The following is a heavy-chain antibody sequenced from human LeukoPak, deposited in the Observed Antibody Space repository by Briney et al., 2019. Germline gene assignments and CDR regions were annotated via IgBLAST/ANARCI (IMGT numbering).Heavy chain of an antibody. J-gene: IGHJ4*02. D-gene: IGHD3-10*02. Sequence: PGGSLRLSCAASGFTFSSYSMKWVRQAPGKGLEWVSFISSSSSYIYYADSVKGRFTISRDNAKNSLYLQMNSLRAEDTAVYYCARGTMFPYHFDYWGQGTLVTVSS. CDR2: ISSSSSYI. V-gene: IGHV3-21*01. CDR1: GFTFSSYS. CDR3: ARGTMFPYHFDY.